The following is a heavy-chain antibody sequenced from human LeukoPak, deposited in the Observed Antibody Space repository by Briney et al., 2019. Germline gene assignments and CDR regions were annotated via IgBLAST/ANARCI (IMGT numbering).Heavy chain of an antibody. D-gene: IGHD3-10*01. Sequence: GGSLRLSCAASGFTFSDYYMSWIRQAPGKGLEWVSYISSSGSTIYYADSVKGRFTISRDNAKNSLYLQMNSLRAEDTAVYYCAKPVEFYGSGSYYSPWYMDVWGKGTTVTISS. V-gene: IGHV3-11*01. J-gene: IGHJ6*03. CDR2: ISSSGSTI. CDR1: GFTFSDYY. CDR3: AKPVEFYGSGSYYSPWYMDV.